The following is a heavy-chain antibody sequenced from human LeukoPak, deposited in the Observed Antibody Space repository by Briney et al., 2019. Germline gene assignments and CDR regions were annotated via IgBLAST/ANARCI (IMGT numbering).Heavy chain of an antibody. Sequence: GESLKISCKGSGYSFTSYWIGWVRQMPGKGLEWMGIIYPGDSDTRYSPSFQGQVTISADKSISTAYLQWSSLKASDTAMYYCARIYCSGGSCYSGHYYYYYMDVWGKGTTVTVSS. V-gene: IGHV5-51*01. CDR1: GYSFTSYW. CDR3: ARIYCSGGSCYSGHYYYYYMDV. CDR2: IYPGDSDT. J-gene: IGHJ6*03. D-gene: IGHD2-15*01.